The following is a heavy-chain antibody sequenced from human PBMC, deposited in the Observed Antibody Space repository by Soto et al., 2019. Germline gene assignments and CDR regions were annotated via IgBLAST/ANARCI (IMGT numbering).Heavy chain of an antibody. Sequence: QLQLQESGSGLVKPSQTLSLTCTVSGGSIRTGGYSWSWIRQPPGKGLEWIGNTYHSGNPYYNPSPKSRATISVDGSKNQFSLKVSSVTAADTAVYYCAREDYGDYGGYFDYWGQGSLVTVSS. CDR2: TYHSGNP. CDR3: AREDYGDYGGYFDY. V-gene: IGHV4-30-2*01. J-gene: IGHJ4*02. CDR1: GGSIRTGGYS. D-gene: IGHD4-17*01.